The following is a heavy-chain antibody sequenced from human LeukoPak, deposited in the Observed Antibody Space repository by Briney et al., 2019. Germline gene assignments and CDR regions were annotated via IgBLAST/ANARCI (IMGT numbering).Heavy chain of an antibody. CDR2: INPNSGGT. V-gene: IGHV1-2*02. J-gene: IGHJ6*03. D-gene: IGHD2-2*01. CDR1: GCTFTGYY. CDR3: ARDQDGDIVVVPAAPPSYYMDV. Sequence: ASVKVSCKASGCTFTGYYMHWVRQAPGQGLEWMGWINPNSGGTNYAQKFQGRVTMTRDTSISTAYMELSRLRSDDTAVYYCARDQDGDIVVVPAAPPSYYMDVWGKGTTVTVSS.